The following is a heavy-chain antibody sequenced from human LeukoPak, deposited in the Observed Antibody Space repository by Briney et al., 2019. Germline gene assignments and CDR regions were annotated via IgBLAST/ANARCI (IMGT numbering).Heavy chain of an antibody. V-gene: IGHV3-30*04. D-gene: IGHD3-10*01. J-gene: IGHJ6*04. CDR1: GFTLSSYA. CDR2: ISYDGSNK. CDR3: ASSSMVRGVSVTPGYYYYYGMDV. Sequence: GRSLRLSCAASGFTLSSYAMHWVRQAPGKGLEWVAVISYDGSNKYYADSVKGRFTISRDNSKNTLYLQMNSLRAEDTAVYYCASSSMVRGVSVTPGYYYYYGMDVWGKGTTVTVSS.